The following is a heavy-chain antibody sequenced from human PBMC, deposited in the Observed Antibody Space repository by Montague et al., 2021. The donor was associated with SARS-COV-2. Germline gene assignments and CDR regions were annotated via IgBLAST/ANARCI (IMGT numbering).Heavy chain of an antibody. CDR3: ASASPQINIRRFSAGYWFDS. Sequence: SETLSLTCSVSGGSFTGYSWIWIRHPPGTGLDLIWEINHSCSTKXNPALKSRFSISVDTSKNQFPLKLTSVTAADTAMFYCASASPQINIRRFSAGYWFDSWGQGTLVTVSS. J-gene: IGHJ5*01. D-gene: IGHD1-14*01. CDR2: INHSCST. CDR1: GGSFTGYS. V-gene: IGHV4-34*01.